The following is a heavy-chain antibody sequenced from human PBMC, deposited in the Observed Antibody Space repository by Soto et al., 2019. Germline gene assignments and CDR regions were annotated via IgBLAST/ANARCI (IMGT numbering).Heavy chain of an antibody. CDR3: ARRSVSHSNAFDF. V-gene: IGHV1-69*01. CDR2: FIPIIGGG. Sequence: QVQLVQSGAEVKKPGSSVKVSCKASGGTFRNLAINWVRQAPGQGLEWMGGFIPIIGGGINAQKFQGRVTITSDESTSTAYMEVSSLKSEDTAMYFCARRSVSHSNAFDFWGQGTIVTVSS. D-gene: IGHD2-15*01. J-gene: IGHJ3*01. CDR1: GGTFRNLA.